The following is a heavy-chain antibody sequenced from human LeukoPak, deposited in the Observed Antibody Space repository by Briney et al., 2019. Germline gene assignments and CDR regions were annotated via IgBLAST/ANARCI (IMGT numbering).Heavy chain of an antibody. CDR3: TSGSYSGSYWYFDY. J-gene: IGHJ4*02. CDR2: IRSKPNNYAT. CDR1: GFTLSGSA. V-gene: IGHV3-73*01. Sequence: GGSLRLSCAASGFTLSGSAMHWVRQASGKGLEWVGRIRSKPNNYATAYAASVNGRFTISRDDSKNTAYLQTNSLKTEDTAVYYCTSGSYSGSYWYFDYWGQGTLVTVSS. D-gene: IGHD1-26*01.